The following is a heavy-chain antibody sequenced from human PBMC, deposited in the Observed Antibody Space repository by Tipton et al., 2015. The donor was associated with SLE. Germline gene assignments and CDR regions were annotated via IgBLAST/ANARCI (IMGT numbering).Heavy chain of an antibody. J-gene: IGHJ6*03. CDR3: AEFRFLDWVPGYMDV. CDR2: IKQDGSEK. V-gene: IGHV3-7*03. Sequence: SLRLSCAASGFTFSSYWMSWVRQAPGKGLEWVANIKQDGSEKYYVDSVKGRFTISRDNSKNSLYLQMNSLRAEDTAVYYCAEFRFLDWVPGYMDVWGKGTTVTVSS. D-gene: IGHD3/OR15-3a*01. CDR1: GFTFSSYW.